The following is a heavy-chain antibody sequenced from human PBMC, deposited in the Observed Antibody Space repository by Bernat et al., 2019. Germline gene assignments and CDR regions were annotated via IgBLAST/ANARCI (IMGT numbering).Heavy chain of an antibody. J-gene: IGHJ5*02. V-gene: IGHV3-43*02. CDR2: ISGDGGST. CDR3: AKDIRDFWSGYGGDNWFDP. D-gene: IGHD3-3*01. CDR1: GFTFDDYA. Sequence: EVQLVESGGGVVQPGGSLRLSCAASGFTFDDYAMHWVRQAPGKGLAWVSLISGDGGSTYYADSVKGRFTISRDNSKNSLYLQMNSLRTEDTALYYCAKDIRDFWSGYGGDNWFDPWGQGTLVTVSS.